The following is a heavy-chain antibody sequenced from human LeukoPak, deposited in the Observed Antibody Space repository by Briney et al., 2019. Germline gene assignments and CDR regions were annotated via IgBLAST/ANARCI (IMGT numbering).Heavy chain of an antibody. V-gene: IGHV1-69*01. CDR3: ARLYSQGLDHYDFWSGYYDY. J-gene: IGHJ4*02. CDR2: IIPIFGTA. CDR1: GGAFSSYA. Sequence: SVKVSCKASGGAFSSYAISWVRQAPGQGLEWMGGIIPIFGTANYAQKFQGRVTITADESTGTAYMELSSLRSEDTAVYYCARLYSQGLDHYDFWSGYYDYWGQGTLVTVSS. D-gene: IGHD3-3*01.